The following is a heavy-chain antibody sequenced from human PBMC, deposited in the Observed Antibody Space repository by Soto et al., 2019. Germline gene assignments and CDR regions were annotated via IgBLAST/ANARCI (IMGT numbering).Heavy chain of an antibody. D-gene: IGHD3-22*01. CDR1: GGSISSGGYY. CDR2: IYYSGST. CDR3: ARVKKRIHSSGYYGGFDY. J-gene: IGHJ4*02. V-gene: IGHV4-31*03. Sequence: SETLSLTCTVSGGSISSGGYYWSWIRQHPGKGLEWIGYIYYSGSTYYNPSLKSRVTISVDTSKNQFSLKLSSVTAADTAVYYCARVKKRIHSSGYYGGFDYWGQGTLVTVSS.